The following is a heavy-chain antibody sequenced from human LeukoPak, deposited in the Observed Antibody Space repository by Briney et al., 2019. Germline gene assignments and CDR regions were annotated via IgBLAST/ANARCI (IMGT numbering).Heavy chain of an antibody. CDR2: ISYDGSNK. Sequence: GGSLRLSCAASGFTFSSYAMHWVRQAPGKGLEWVAVISYDGSNKYYADSVKGRFTISRDNSKNTVYLQMNSLRVEDTAVYYCAKGYSGYDYAFDVWGQGTEVTVSS. D-gene: IGHD5-12*01. CDR1: GFTFSSYA. V-gene: IGHV3-30-3*01. CDR3: AKGYSGYDYAFDV. J-gene: IGHJ3*01.